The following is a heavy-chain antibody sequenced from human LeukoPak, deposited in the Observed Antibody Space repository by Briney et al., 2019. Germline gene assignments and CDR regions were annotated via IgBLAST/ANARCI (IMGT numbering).Heavy chain of an antibody. D-gene: IGHD1-26*01. CDR1: GGSISSTNYY. J-gene: IGHJ4*02. CDR2: IYYSGST. Sequence: PSETLSLTCTVSGGSISSTNYYWGWIRRPPGKGLEWIGNIYYSGSTYYNPSLKSRVTISVDRSKNQFSLKLSSVTAADTAVYYCASQWELRGPFDYWGQGTLVTVSS. V-gene: IGHV4-39*07. CDR3: ASQWELRGPFDY.